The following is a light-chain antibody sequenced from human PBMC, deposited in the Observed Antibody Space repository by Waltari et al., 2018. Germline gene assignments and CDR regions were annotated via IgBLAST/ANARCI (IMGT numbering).Light chain of an antibody. CDR2: GAS. V-gene: IGKV3-20*01. J-gene: IGKJ4*01. CDR3: QQYGSSPPIT. Sequence: EIVLTQSPGTLSLSPGERATLSCRASQSVSSSYLAWYQQKPGQAPRLLSYGASSRATGSPDRFSGIVSGTDFTLTISRLEPEDFAVYYCQQYGSSPPITFGGGTKVEIK. CDR1: QSVSSSY.